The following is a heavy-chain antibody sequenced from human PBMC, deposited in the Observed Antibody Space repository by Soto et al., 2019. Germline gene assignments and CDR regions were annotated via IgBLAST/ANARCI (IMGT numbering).Heavy chain of an antibody. CDR1: GYTFTSYD. CDR3: ARGGYYYDSSAYYSHFDY. D-gene: IGHD3-22*01. J-gene: IGHJ4*02. V-gene: IGHV1-8*01. Sequence: ASVKVSCKASGYTFTSYDINWVRQATGQGLEWMGWMNPNSGNTGYAQKFQGRVTMTRSTSISTAYMELSSLRSEDTAVYYCARGGYYYDSSAYYSHFDYWRQRTLVTVSS. CDR2: MNPNSGNT.